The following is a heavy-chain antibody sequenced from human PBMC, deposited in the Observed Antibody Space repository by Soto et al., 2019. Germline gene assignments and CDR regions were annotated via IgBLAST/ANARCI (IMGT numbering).Heavy chain of an antibody. V-gene: IGHV3-23*01. CDR3: SKSYRDRRGPFDS. D-gene: IGHD4-17*01. J-gene: IGHJ4*02. Sequence: PGGSLRLSCAASGFTSYTYAMSWVRQAPGKGLEWVSSVSGSGGSKDYADSVKGRFTISRDKSKNTMYLQMNSLRAEDTAGYYCSKSYRDRRGPFDSWGQGTLVTVSS. CDR1: GFTSYTYA. CDR2: VSGSGGSK.